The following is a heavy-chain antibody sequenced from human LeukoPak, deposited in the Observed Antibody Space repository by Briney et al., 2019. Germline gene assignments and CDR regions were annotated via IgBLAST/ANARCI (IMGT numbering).Heavy chain of an antibody. CDR2: IYYSGST. CDR1: GGSISSSSYY. Sequence: PSETLSLTCTVSGGSISSSSYYWGWIRQPPGKGLEWIGSIYYSGSTYYNPSLKSRVTISVDTSKNQFSLKLSSVTAADTAVYYCASYTPRHYYDTSGFDYWGQGTLVTVSS. CDR3: ASYTPRHYYDTSGFDY. J-gene: IGHJ4*02. V-gene: IGHV4-39*01. D-gene: IGHD3-22*01.